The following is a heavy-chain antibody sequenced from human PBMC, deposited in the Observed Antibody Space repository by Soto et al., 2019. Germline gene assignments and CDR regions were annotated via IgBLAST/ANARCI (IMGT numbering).Heavy chain of an antibody. CDR3: ASELAALNWFDP. Sequence: EGQLVESGGGLVQPGGSLRLSCAASGFTFSSYSMNWVRQAPGKGLEWVSYISSSSSTIYYADSVKGRFTISRDNAKNSLYLQMNSLRDEDTAVYYWASELAALNWFDPWGQGTLVTVSS. V-gene: IGHV3-48*02. D-gene: IGHD1-1*01. J-gene: IGHJ5*02. CDR2: ISSSSSTI. CDR1: GFTFSSYS.